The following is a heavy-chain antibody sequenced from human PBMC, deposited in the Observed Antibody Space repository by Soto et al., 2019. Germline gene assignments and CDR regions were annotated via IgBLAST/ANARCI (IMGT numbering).Heavy chain of an antibody. D-gene: IGHD3-10*01. Sequence: SETLSLTCAGYVLSFIGYYWRWILQPPGKGLEWIGEINHSGSTNYNPSLKSRVTISVDTSKNQFSLKLSSVTAADTAVYYCARGPNINMVRGVLYAWGQGTLVTVSS. CDR1: VLSFIGYY. J-gene: IGHJ5*02. CDR3: ARGPNINMVRGVLYA. CDR2: INHSGST. V-gene: IGHV4-34*01.